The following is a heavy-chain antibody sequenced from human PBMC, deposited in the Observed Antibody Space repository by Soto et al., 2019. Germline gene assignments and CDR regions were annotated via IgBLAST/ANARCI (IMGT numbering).Heavy chain of an antibody. CDR1: GYTFTNYG. J-gene: IGHJ4*02. Sequence: ASVKVSCKASGYTFTNYGINWVRQAPGQGLEWMGWINTYNGNTNFAQRLQGRVTMTTEASTSTAYMELRSLRSDDTAVYYCARGSSPVDFDYWGQETLVTVSS. D-gene: IGHD6-13*01. CDR3: ARGSSPVDFDY. CDR2: INTYNGNT. V-gene: IGHV1-18*01.